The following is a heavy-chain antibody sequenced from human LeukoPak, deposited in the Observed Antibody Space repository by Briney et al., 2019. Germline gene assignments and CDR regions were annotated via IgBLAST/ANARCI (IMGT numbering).Heavy chain of an antibody. Sequence: GGSLRLSCAASGFTFSSYAMSWVRQAPGKGLEWVSAISGSGGSTYYADSVKGRFTISRDNSKNTLYLQMNSLRAEDTAVYYCARARSSYGYGDAFDIWGQGTMVTVSS. D-gene: IGHD5-18*01. CDR1: GFTFSSYA. V-gene: IGHV3-23*01. J-gene: IGHJ3*02. CDR3: ARARSSYGYGDAFDI. CDR2: ISGSGGST.